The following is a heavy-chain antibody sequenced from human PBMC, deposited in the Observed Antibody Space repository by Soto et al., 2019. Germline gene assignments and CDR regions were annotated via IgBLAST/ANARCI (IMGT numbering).Heavy chain of an antibody. CDR2: ISSGSGDNT. CDR3: AKRVTIFSVGDV. D-gene: IGHD3-3*01. V-gene: IGHV3-23*01. J-gene: IGHJ6*01. Sequence: KGMEWVSGISSGSGDNTYYAASVKGRFTISRDNSKSTLYLQMNNLRAEDTALYFCAKRVTIFSVGDV.